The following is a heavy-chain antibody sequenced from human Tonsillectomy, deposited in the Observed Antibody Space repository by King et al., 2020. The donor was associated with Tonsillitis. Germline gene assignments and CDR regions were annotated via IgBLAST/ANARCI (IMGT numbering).Heavy chain of an antibody. Sequence: VQLVESGGGVVQPGRPLRLSCAASGFSFGSFGMHWVRQAPGKGLEWVAVISADGTSNKYAASLKGRFTISRDNSKNTVSLQMNNLRPEDAGVYYCVRDSSECNWYFALWGRGTLVTVTS. CDR3: VRDSSECNWYFAL. V-gene: IGHV3-30*03. CDR1: GFSFGSFG. CDR2: ISADGTSN. D-gene: IGHD3-22*01. J-gene: IGHJ2*01.